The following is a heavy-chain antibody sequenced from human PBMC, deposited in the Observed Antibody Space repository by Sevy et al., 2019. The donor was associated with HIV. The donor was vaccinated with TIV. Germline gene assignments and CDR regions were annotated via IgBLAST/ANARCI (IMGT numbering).Heavy chain of an antibody. Sequence: GGSLRLSCETSGFTVSGNYMAWVRLAPGKGLEWVSLIDSGGSTYYADSVKGRFTISRDNAKNTLYLQMNPLRAEDTAVYFCARDRYYDASGYYYYYYGMDVWGQGTTVIVSS. CDR2: IDSGGST. V-gene: IGHV3-66*01. CDR1: GFTVSGNY. CDR3: ARDRYYDASGYYYYYYGMDV. J-gene: IGHJ6*02. D-gene: IGHD3-22*01.